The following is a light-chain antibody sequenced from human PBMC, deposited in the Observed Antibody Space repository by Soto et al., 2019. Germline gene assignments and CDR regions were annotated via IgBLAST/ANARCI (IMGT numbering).Light chain of an antibody. J-gene: IGLJ2*01. CDR2: GNS. Sequence: SVLTQPPSVSGAPGQRVTISCTGSSSNIGAGYDVHWYQQLPGTAPKLLIYGNSNRPSGVPDRFSGSKSGTSASLAITGLQAEDEADYYCQSYDSSLSASGVFGGGTKLTVL. CDR1: SSNIGAGYD. V-gene: IGLV1-40*01. CDR3: QSYDSSLSASGV.